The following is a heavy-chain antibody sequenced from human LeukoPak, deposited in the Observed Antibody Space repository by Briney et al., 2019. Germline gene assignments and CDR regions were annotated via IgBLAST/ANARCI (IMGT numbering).Heavy chain of an antibody. J-gene: IGHJ4*02. Sequence: ASVKVSCKASGYTFTGYYMHWVRQAPGQGLGWMGRINPNSGGTNYAQKFQGRVTMTRDTSISTAYMELSRLRSDDTAVYYCARDKVTMVRGVPYYFDYWGQGTLVTVSS. CDR2: INPNSGGT. CDR1: GYTFTGYY. CDR3: ARDKVTMVRGVPYYFDY. D-gene: IGHD3-10*01. V-gene: IGHV1-2*06.